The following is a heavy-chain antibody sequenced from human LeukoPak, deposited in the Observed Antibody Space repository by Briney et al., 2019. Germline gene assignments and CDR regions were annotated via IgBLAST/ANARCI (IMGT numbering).Heavy chain of an antibody. CDR3: AKRREMATVYYFDY. CDR1: GFTFSSYS. J-gene: IGHJ4*02. V-gene: IGHV3-23*01. D-gene: IGHD5-24*01. Sequence: GGSLRLSCAASGFTFSSYSMNWVRQAPGKGLEWVSAISGSGGSTYYADSVKGRFTISRDNSKNTLYLQMNSLRAEDTAVYYCAKRREMATVYYFDYWGQGTLVTVSS. CDR2: ISGSGGST.